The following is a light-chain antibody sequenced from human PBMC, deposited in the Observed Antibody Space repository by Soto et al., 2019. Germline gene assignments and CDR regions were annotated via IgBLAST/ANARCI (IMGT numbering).Light chain of an antibody. CDR1: QAVNTR. V-gene: IGKV3-11*01. CDR3: HQRQSWPRT. CDR2: LAS. J-gene: IGKJ1*01. Sequence: EIVLTQSPATLSSFPGDRVTLSCRASQAVNTRLAWYQRRPGQAPRLLIYLASNRAAGVPARFSGSGSGTDFTLTISDVEPEDFAVYYCHQRQSWPRTFGQGTTVDI.